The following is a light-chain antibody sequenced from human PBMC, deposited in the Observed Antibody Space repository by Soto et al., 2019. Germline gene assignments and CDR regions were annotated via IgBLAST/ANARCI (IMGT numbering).Light chain of an antibody. CDR2: AAS. J-gene: IGKJ1*01. CDR1: QSISSY. V-gene: IGKV1-39*01. CDR3: KQYNSTTWT. Sequence: DIQMTQSPSSLSASVGDRVTITCRASQSISSYLDWYQQKPGKAPKLLIYAASSLDSGIPARFSGSGSGTEFTLTISSLQPEDFAAYYCKQYNSTTWTFGQGTKVDIK.